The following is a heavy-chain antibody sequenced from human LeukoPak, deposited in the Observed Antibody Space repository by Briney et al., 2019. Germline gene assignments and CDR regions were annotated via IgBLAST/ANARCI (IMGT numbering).Heavy chain of an antibody. CDR3: ARGRYYDSSGYPHFDY. D-gene: IGHD3-22*01. Sequence: PSETLSLTCTVSGGSISSYYWSWIRQPPGKGLEYIGYVFYSGSTNYNPSLKSRVTISVDTSKNQFSLKLSSVTAADTAVYYCARGRYYDSSGYPHFDYWGQGTLVTVSS. J-gene: IGHJ4*02. CDR2: VFYSGST. V-gene: IGHV4-59*01. CDR1: GGSISSYY.